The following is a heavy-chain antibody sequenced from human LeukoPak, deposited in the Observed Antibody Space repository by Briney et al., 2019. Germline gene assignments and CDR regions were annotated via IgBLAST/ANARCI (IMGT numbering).Heavy chain of an antibody. Sequence: SQTLSLTCTVSGGSISSGSYYWSWIRQPPGKGLEWIGTIYYSGSAYYNPSLKSRVTISVDTSKNRFSLKLSSVTAADTAVYYCAREAYCGGDCYSGFDYWGQGTLVTVSS. CDR3: AREAYCGGDCYSGFDY. CDR2: IYYSGSA. D-gene: IGHD2-21*02. V-gene: IGHV4-39*07. CDR1: GGSISSGSYY. J-gene: IGHJ4*02.